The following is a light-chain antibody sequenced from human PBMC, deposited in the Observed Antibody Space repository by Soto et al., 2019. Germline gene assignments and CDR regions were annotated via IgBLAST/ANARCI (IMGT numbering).Light chain of an antibody. CDR2: AAS. CDR1: QSISSY. Sequence: DIQMTQSPSSLSASVGDRVTITCRASQSISSYLNWYQQKPGKAPKLLIYAASSLQSGVPSRFSGSGSGTDFTLTIXSLQPEDFATYYCQQSYSTPMYTFGQGTKLEIK. J-gene: IGKJ2*01. V-gene: IGKV1-39*01. CDR3: QQSYSTPMYT.